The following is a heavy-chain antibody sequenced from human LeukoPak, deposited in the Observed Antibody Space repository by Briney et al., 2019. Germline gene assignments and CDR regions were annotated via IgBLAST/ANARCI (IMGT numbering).Heavy chain of an antibody. V-gene: IGHV3-30-3*01. CDR3: AKGKKEGGFDY. CDR2: ISYDGSNK. D-gene: IGHD1-26*01. Sequence: GGSLRLSCAASGFTFSSYAMHWVRQAPGKGLEWVAVISYDGSNKYYADSVKGRFTISRDNSKNTLYLQMNSLRAEDTAVYYSAKGKKEGGFDYWGQGTLDTVSS. J-gene: IGHJ4*02. CDR1: GFTFSSYA.